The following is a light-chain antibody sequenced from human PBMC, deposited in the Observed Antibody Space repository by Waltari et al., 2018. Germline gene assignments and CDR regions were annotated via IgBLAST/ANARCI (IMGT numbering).Light chain of an antibody. V-gene: IGKV3-11*01. CDR2: DAS. CDR1: QSVSSY. CDR3: QQRSSWPAIT. Sequence: EIVLTQFPATLSLSPGEIATLSCRASQSVSSYLAWYQQKPGQAPRLLIYDASNRATGIPARFSGSGSGTDFTLTISSLEPEDFAVYYCQQRSSWPAITFGQGTRLEIK. J-gene: IGKJ5*01.